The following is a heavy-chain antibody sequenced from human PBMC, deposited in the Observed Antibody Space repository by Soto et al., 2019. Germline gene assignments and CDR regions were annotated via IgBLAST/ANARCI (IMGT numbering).Heavy chain of an antibody. V-gene: IGHV4-4*02. D-gene: IGHD3-22*01. Sequence: SETLSLTCAVSGGSISSSNWWSWVRQPPGKGLEWIGEIYHSGSTNYNPSLKSRVTISVDKSKNQSSLQLNSVTPEDTAVYYCARELFSGYWAFFDYWGQGTLVTVSS. CDR3: ARELFSGYWAFFDY. CDR1: GGSISSSNW. CDR2: IYHSGST. J-gene: IGHJ4*02.